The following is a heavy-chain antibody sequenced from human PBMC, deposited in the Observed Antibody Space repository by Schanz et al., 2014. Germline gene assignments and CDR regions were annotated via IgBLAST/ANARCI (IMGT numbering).Heavy chain of an antibody. J-gene: IGHJ2*01. D-gene: IGHD5-12*01. V-gene: IGHV1-69*01. CDR3: ARGDIVSEPHQDPDA. CDR2: IIPIFGKA. Sequence: KLSFKASGATFTSYAISWVRQAPGQGFEWLGWIIPIFGKANYAQKFQGRFTSTAEESTITAYMQLRSLRSEDTAVHYWARGDIVSEPHQDPDAWGCG. CDR1: GATFTSYA.